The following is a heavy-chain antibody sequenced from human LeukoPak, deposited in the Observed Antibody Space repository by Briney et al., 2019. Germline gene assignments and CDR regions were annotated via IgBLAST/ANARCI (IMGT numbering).Heavy chain of an antibody. CDR1: GFTFSNNL. J-gene: IGHJ4*02. CDR2: ISPDGRST. Sequence: AGSLRLSCAASGFTFSNNLMHWVRQAPGKGLVWVSRISPDGRSTTYADSVKGRFTISRDNAKNTLYLQMNSLRDEDTAVYYCVYSGSYRFDYWGQGTLVSVSS. V-gene: IGHV3-74*01. CDR3: VYSGSYRFDY. D-gene: IGHD1-26*01.